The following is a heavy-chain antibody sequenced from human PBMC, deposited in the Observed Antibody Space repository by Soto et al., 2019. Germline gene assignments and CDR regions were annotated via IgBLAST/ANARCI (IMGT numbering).Heavy chain of an antibody. CDR2: ISYDGSNK. Sequence: GGSLRLSCAASGFTFSSYAMHWVRQAPGKGLEWVAVISYDGSNKYYADSVKGRFTISRDNSKNTLNLQMNSLRAEDTAVYYCARDGWELVAGNWFDPWGQGTLVTVSS. CDR3: ARDGWELVAGNWFDP. V-gene: IGHV3-30-3*01. D-gene: IGHD1-26*01. J-gene: IGHJ5*02. CDR1: GFTFSSYA.